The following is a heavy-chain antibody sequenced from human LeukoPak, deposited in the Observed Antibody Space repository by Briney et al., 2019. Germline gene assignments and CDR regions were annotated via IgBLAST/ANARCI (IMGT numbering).Heavy chain of an antibody. CDR3: AKGSPRGYSYGHFDY. D-gene: IGHD5-18*01. V-gene: IGHV3-9*01. J-gene: IGHJ4*02. Sequence: GGSLRLSCAASGFTFDDYAMHWVRQAPGKGLEWVSGISWNSGSIGYADSVKGRFTISRDNAKNSLYLQMNSLRAEDTALYYCAKGSPRGYSYGHFDYWGQGTLITVSS. CDR2: ISWNSGSI. CDR1: GFTFDDYA.